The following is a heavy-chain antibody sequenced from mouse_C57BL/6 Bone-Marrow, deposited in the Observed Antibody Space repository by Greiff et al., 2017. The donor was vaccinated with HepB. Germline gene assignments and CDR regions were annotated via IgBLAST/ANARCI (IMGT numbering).Heavy chain of an antibody. D-gene: IGHD1-1*01. CDR2: IDPENGDT. CDR1: GFNIKDDY. Sequence: EVQLQQSGAELVRPGASVKLSCTASGFNIKDDYMHWVKQRPEQGLEWIGWIDPENGDTEYASKFQGKATITADTSSNTAYLQLSSLTSEDTAVYYCTTCYYYGTHYYAMDFWGQGTSVTVSS. CDR3: TTCYYYGTHYYAMDF. J-gene: IGHJ4*01. V-gene: IGHV14-4*01.